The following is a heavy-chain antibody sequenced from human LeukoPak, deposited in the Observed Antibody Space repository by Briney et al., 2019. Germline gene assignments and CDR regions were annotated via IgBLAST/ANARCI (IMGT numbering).Heavy chain of an antibody. Sequence: ASVKVSCKASGYTFTGYYMHWVRQAPGRGLEWMGWINPNSGGTNYAQKFQGRVTMTRDTSISTAYMELSRLRSDDTAVYYCARKRGIAARFRYFDYWGQGTLVTVSS. CDR3: ARKRGIAARFRYFDY. CDR1: GYTFTGYY. V-gene: IGHV1-2*02. J-gene: IGHJ4*02. D-gene: IGHD6-6*01. CDR2: INPNSGGT.